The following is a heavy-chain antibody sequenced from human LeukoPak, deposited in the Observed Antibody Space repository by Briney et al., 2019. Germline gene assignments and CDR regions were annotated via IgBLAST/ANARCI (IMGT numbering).Heavy chain of an antibody. D-gene: IGHD3-22*01. V-gene: IGHV3-53*01. CDR2: IYSGGST. J-gene: IGHJ3*02. Sequence: GSLRLSCAASGFTVSSNYMSWVRQAPGKGLEWVSVIYSGGSTYYADSVKGRFTISRDNSKNTLYLQMNSLRAEDTAVYYCARGSYYYDSSYAFDIWGQGTMVTVSS. CDR1: GFTVSSNY. CDR3: ARGSYYYDSSYAFDI.